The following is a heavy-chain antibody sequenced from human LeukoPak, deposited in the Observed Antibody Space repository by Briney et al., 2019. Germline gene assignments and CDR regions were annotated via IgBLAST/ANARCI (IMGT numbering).Heavy chain of an antibody. CDR3: AHRACGSGSYSKPPGAFDI. CDR2: IYWNDDM. D-gene: IGHD3-10*01. Sequence: SGPTLVKPTQTLTLTCTFSGFSLSTSGVGVGWIRQPPGKALEWLALIYWNDDMRYSPSLKSRLTITKDTSKNQVVLTMTNMDPVDTATYYCAHRACGSGSYSKPPGAFDIWGQGTMVTVSS. CDR1: GFSLSTSGVG. J-gene: IGHJ3*02. V-gene: IGHV2-5*01.